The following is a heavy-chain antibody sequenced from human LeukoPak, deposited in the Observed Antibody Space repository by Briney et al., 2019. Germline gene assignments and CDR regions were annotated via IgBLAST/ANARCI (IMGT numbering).Heavy chain of an antibody. Sequence: GESLKISCKGSGYSFTSYWLGWVRQMPGKGLEWMGIIYPGDSDTRYSPSFQGQVTISADKSISTAYLQWSSLKASDTAMYYCARTRRIAAAGSTEPDYYGMDVWGQGTTVTASS. J-gene: IGHJ6*02. CDR2: IYPGDSDT. V-gene: IGHV5-51*01. CDR3: ARTRRIAAAGSTEPDYYGMDV. D-gene: IGHD6-13*01. CDR1: GYSFTSYW.